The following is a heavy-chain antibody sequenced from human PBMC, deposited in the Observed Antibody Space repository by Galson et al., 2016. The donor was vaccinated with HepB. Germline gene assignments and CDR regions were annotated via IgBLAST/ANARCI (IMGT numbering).Heavy chain of an antibody. CDR3: ARDTVVTPQPYWYFDL. D-gene: IGHD4-23*01. CDR1: GASISSGGFF. J-gene: IGHJ2*01. V-gene: IGHV4-31*03. CDR2: IYYSGST. Sequence: TLSLTCTVSGASISSGGFFWSWIRQHPVKGLEWIGYIYYSGSTYYNPSLKSRVTMPVDTSKNHFSLKLSSVTAADTAVYFCARDTVVTPQPYWYFDLWGRGTLVTVSS.